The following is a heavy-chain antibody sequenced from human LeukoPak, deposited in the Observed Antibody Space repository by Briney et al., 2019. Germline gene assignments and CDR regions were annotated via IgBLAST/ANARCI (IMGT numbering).Heavy chain of an antibody. V-gene: IGHV1-69*13. CDR3: AFTQGDCTNGVCYRVGGDY. CDR2: LIPIFGTA. CDR1: GGTFSSYA. Sequence: GASVKVSCKASGGTFSSYAISWVRQAPGQGLEWMGGLIPIFGTANYAQKFQGRVTITADESTSTAYMELSSLRSEDTAVYYCAFTQGDCTNGVCYRVGGDYWGQGTLVTVSS. D-gene: IGHD2-8*01. J-gene: IGHJ4*02.